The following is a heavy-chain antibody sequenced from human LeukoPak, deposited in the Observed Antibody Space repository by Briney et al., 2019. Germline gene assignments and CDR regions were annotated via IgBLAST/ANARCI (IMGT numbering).Heavy chain of an antibody. V-gene: IGHV4-38-2*01. D-gene: IGHD3-22*01. CDR3: ARAYYYDSSGYSPDFDY. Sequence: PSETLSLTCAVSGYSISSGYYWCWIRQPPGKGRWWIGSIYHSGSTYYNPTLKSRVNISVDTSKNQFSLKLSSVTAADTAVYYCARAYYYDSSGYSPDFDYWGQGTLVTVSS. J-gene: IGHJ4*02. CDR1: GYSISSGYY. CDR2: IYHSGST.